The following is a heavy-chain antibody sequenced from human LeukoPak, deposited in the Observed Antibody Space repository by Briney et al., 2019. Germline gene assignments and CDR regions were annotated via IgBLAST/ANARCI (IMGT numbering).Heavy chain of an antibody. V-gene: IGHV5-51*01. Sequence: GESLKISCKGSGYRFTNYWIGWVRQMPGKGLGWMGIIYPGDSDTRYSPSFQGQVTISADKSITTAYLQWSSLKASDTAIYYCAIGGDSSTSCYRCFNYWGQGTLVTVSS. CDR1: GYRFTNYW. D-gene: IGHD2-2*02. CDR3: AIGGDSSTSCYRCFNY. J-gene: IGHJ4*02. CDR2: IYPGDSDT.